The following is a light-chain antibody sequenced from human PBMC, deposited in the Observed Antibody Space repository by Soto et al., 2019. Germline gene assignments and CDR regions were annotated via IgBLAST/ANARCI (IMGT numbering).Light chain of an antibody. CDR2: GAS. V-gene: IGKV3-20*01. J-gene: IGKJ1*01. Sequence: EIVLTQSPGTLSCPPGERATLSCRAGKSVSSSNLAWYRQKPGQAPRLLIYGASSRATGIPARFSGSGSGTDFTLAISSLQPEDFAVYYCQQYGSPGTFGQGTKVDIK. CDR1: KSVSSSN. CDR3: QQYGSPGT.